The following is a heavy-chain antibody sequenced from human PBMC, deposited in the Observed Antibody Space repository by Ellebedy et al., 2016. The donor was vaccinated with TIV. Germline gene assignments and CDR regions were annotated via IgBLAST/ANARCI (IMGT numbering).Heavy chain of an antibody. CDR3: AKLGFDILTGSGGMDV. CDR1: GFTFSNYW. CDR2: INIDGSAT. V-gene: IGHV3-74*03. Sequence: GGSLRLSCAASGFTFSNYWMHWVRLAPGKGLVWVSRINIDGSATTYADSVKGRLTISRDNSMDTLYLQMNSLRVGDTAVYYCAKLGFDILTGSGGMDVWGQGTTVTVSS. J-gene: IGHJ6*02. D-gene: IGHD3-9*01.